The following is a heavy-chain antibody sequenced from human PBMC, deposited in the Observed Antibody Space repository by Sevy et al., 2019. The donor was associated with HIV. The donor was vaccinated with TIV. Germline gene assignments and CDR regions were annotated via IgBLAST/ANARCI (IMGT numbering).Heavy chain of an antibody. D-gene: IGHD6-19*01. CDR3: ARPGSGWFDFDS. Sequence: GGSLRLSCVASGFTFSQYSMNWVRQAPGKGLEWVSNIGSVGPTIYYADSVKGRFTISRDNAKNSLYLQMTSLRDEDTVVYYCARPGSGWFDFDSWGQGTLVTVSS. J-gene: IGHJ4*02. CDR1: GFTFSQYS. V-gene: IGHV3-48*02. CDR2: IGSVGPTI.